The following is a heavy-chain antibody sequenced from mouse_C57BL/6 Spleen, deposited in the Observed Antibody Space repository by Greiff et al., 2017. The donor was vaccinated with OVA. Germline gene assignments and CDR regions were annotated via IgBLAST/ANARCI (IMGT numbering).Heavy chain of an antibody. CDR2: ISYDGSN. CDR3: ARETLRGSSYAMDY. V-gene: IGHV3-6*01. Sequence: EVKLVESGPGLVKPSQSLSLTCSVTGYSITSGYYWNWIRQFPGNKLEWMGYISYDGSNNYNPSLKNRISITRDTSKNQFFLKLNSVTTEDTATYYCARETLRGSSYAMDYWGQGTSVTVSS. CDR1: GYSITSGYY. D-gene: IGHD1-1*01. J-gene: IGHJ4*01.